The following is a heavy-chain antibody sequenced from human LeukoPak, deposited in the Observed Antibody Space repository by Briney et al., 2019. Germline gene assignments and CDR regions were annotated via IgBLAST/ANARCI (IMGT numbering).Heavy chain of an antibody. Sequence: ASVKVSCKASGYTFTGYYVHWVRQAPGQGLEWMGWINPNSGDTDYAQKFQGRVTMTRDTSISTAYMELSRLRSDDTAVYYCARGSMVVAVNLDYWGQGTLVTVSS. D-gene: IGHD2-15*01. CDR1: GYTFTGYY. J-gene: IGHJ4*02. V-gene: IGHV1-2*02. CDR3: ARGSMVVAVNLDY. CDR2: INPNSGDT.